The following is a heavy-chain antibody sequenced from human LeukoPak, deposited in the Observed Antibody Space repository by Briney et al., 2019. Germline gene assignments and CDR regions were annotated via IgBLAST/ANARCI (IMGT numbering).Heavy chain of an antibody. Sequence: SETLSLTCTVSGGSISSYYCSWIRQPPGKGLEWIGYIYYSGSTNYNPSLKSRVTISVDTSKNQFSLKLSSVTAADTAVYYCARESSGWYSGGFDYWGQGTLVTVSS. CDR2: IYYSGST. D-gene: IGHD6-19*01. J-gene: IGHJ4*02. CDR1: GGSISSYY. CDR3: ARESSGWYSGGFDY. V-gene: IGHV4-59*01.